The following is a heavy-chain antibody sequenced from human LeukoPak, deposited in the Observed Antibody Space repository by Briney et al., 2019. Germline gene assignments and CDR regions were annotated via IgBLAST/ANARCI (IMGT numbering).Heavy chain of an antibody. Sequence: PGGSLRLSCAASGFTFSSYWMSWVRQAPGKGLEWVANIKQDGSEKYYVDSVKGRFTISRDNAKNSLYLQMNSLRAEDTAVYYCARDAAHYDILTGYSSGGMDVWGQGTTVTVSS. J-gene: IGHJ6*02. CDR3: ARDAAHYDILTGYSSGGMDV. D-gene: IGHD3-9*01. CDR2: IKQDGSEK. V-gene: IGHV3-7*01. CDR1: GFTFSSYW.